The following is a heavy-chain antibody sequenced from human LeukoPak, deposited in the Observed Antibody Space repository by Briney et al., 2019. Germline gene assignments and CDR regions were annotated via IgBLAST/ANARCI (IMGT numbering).Heavy chain of an antibody. J-gene: IGHJ6*02. CDR3: AREDSYGYVPYYYYYGMDV. V-gene: IGHV1-46*01. Sequence: GASVKASCKASGYTFTSYYMHWVRQAPGQGLEWMGIINPSGGSTSYAQKFQGRVTMTRDTSTSTVYMELSSLRSEDTAVYYCAREDSYGYVPYYYYYGMDVWGQGTTVTVSS. D-gene: IGHD5-18*01. CDR2: INPSGGST. CDR1: GYTFTSYY.